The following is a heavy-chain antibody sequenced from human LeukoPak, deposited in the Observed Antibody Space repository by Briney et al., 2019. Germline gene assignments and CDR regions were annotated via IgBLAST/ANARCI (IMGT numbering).Heavy chain of an antibody. CDR1: GFTVSSHY. CDR3: ARGGTSSGWYYFDY. J-gene: IGHJ4*02. CDR2: IYSGGNT. V-gene: IGHV3-53*01. D-gene: IGHD6-19*01. Sequence: GGSLRLSCAASGFTVSSHYMSWVRQAPGKGLEWASVIYSGGNTYYADSVKGRFTISRDNSKNTLYLQMNSLGAEDTAVYYCARGGTSSGWYYFDYWGQGTLVTVSS.